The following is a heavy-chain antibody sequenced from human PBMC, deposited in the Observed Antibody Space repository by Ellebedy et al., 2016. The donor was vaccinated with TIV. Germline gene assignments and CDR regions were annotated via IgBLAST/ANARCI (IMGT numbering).Heavy chain of an antibody. CDR3: ARGRSQDNWNYPSLYY. Sequence: ASVKVSCKASGYTFTSYYMHWVRQAPGQGLEWMGIINPSGGSTSYAQKFQGRVTMTRDTSTSTVYMELSSLRSEDTAVYYCARGRSQDNWNYPSLYYWGQGTLVTVSS. D-gene: IGHD1-7*01. J-gene: IGHJ4*02. CDR2: INPSGGST. V-gene: IGHV1-46*01. CDR1: GYTFTSYY.